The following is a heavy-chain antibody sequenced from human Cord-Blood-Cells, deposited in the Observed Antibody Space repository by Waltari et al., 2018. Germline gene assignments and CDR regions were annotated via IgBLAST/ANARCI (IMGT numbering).Heavy chain of an antibody. CDR3: ARVLGILYYFDY. CDR1: GSTVSGNY. D-gene: IGHD7-27*01. J-gene: IGHJ4*02. Sequence: EVQLVASGGGLIVPGGSLRLPCVACGSTVSGNYMRWARQAPGKGLEWVSVIYSGGSTYYADSVKGRFTISRDNSKNTLYLQMNSLRAEDTAVYYCARVLGILYYFDYWGQGTLVTVSS. CDR2: IYSGGST. V-gene: IGHV3-53*01.